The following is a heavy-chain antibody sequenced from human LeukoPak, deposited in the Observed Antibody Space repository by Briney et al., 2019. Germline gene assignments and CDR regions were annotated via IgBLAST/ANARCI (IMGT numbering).Heavy chain of an antibody. CDR2: IYYSGRI. CDR1: GGSISSSSYY. D-gene: IGHD1-26*01. V-gene: IGHV4-39*01. Sequence: SETLSLTCTVSGGSISSSSYYWGWIRQPPGKGLEWIGSIYYSGRINYNPSLKSRATISVDTSKNQFSLKLSSVTAADTAVYYCASRSYAAFDIWGQGTMVTVSS. J-gene: IGHJ3*02. CDR3: ASRSYAAFDI.